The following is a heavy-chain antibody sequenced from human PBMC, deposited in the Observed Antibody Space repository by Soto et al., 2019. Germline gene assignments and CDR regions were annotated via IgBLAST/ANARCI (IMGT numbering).Heavy chain of an antibody. D-gene: IGHD4-17*01. Sequence: QVQLQESGPGLVKPSGTLSLTCAVSGGSISSSNWWSWVRQPPGKGLEWIGEIYHSGSTNYNPSLKSRVTISVDKPKNQFPLKLSSVTAADTAVYYCAGGPVGDYSGGDAFDIWGQGTMVTVSS. CDR1: GGSISSSNW. CDR3: AGGPVGDYSGGDAFDI. CDR2: IYHSGST. J-gene: IGHJ3*02. V-gene: IGHV4-4*02.